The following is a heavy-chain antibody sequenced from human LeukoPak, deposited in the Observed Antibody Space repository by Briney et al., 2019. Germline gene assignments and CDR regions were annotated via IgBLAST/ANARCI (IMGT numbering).Heavy chain of an antibody. CDR3: ARQTGSGLFILP. V-gene: IGHV4-39*01. D-gene: IGHD3/OR15-3a*01. CDR2: IYYSGNT. Sequence: PSETLSLTCTVSGASISSSRDYWGWIRQPPGKGLEWIGSIYYSGNTYYNASLRSQVSISIDTSKNQFSLRLTSVTAADTAVYYCARQTGSGLFILPGGQGTLVTVSS. J-gene: IGHJ4*02. CDR1: GASISSSRDY.